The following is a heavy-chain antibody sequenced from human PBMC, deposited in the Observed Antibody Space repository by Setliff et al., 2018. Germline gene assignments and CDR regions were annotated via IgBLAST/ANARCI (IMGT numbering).Heavy chain of an antibody. J-gene: IGHJ5*02. CDR2: IYYSGST. D-gene: IGHD1-26*01. CDR1: GGSISSHY. Sequence: SETLSLTCTVSGGSISSHYWSWIRQPPGKGLEWIGYIYYSGSTKYNPSLKSRVTISVDKSKNQFSLKLSSVTAADTAVYYCARVLNWFDPWGQGTLVTVSS. CDR3: ARVLNWFDP. V-gene: IGHV4-59*11.